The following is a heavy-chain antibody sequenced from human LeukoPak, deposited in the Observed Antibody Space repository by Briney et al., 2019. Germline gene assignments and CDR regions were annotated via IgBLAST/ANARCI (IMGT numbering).Heavy chain of an antibody. CDR1: GFTFSSYA. J-gene: IGHJ4*02. D-gene: IGHD1-1*01. CDR3: AKEGPTGTTKFDY. Sequence: PGGSLRLSCAASGFTFSSYAMSWLRRAPGKGLEWVSAISENGGTTYYADSVKGRSTISRGNSKNTLSLQLNSLRAEDTAVYYCAKEGPTGTTKFDYWGQGTLVTVSS. V-gene: IGHV3-23*01. CDR2: ISENGGTT.